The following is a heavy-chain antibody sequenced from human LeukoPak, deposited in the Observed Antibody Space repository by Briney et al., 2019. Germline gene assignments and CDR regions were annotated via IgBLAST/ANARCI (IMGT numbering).Heavy chain of an antibody. V-gene: IGHV3-23*01. CDR2: ISGSGSGDST. CDR1: GFTFSSYA. J-gene: IGHJ3*01. Sequence: GGSLRLSCAASGFTFSSYAMNWVRQAPGKGLEWVAAISGSGSGDSTYYADSVKGRFTISRDNSKNTLYLQMSSLRAKDTAVYYCAKIRAPAYDFWGQGTMVTVSS. CDR3: AKIRAPAYDF. D-gene: IGHD3-3*02.